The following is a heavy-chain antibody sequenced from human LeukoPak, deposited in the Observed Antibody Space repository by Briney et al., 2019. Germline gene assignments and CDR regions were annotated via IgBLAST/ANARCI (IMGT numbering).Heavy chain of an antibody. J-gene: IGHJ5*02. V-gene: IGHV3-48*03. CDR1: GFTFSTYE. Sequence: GGSLRLSCAASGFTFSTYEINWVRQAPGKGLEWISYISSSANTIYYADSVKGRFTISRDNAKHSLYLQMNSLRAEDTAVYYCAKGRRYNILTGYYVSEVDPWGQGSLVTVSS. CDR2: ISSSANTI. D-gene: IGHD3-9*01. CDR3: AKGRRYNILTGYYVSEVDP.